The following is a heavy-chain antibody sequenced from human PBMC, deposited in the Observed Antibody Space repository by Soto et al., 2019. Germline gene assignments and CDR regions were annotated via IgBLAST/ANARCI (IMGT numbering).Heavy chain of an antibody. Sequence: GGSLRLSCAASGFTFSSYSMNWVRQAPGKGLEWVSSISSSSSYIYYADSVKGRFTISRDNAKNPLYLQMNSLRAEDTAVYYCARVVVTTSAFNIWGQGTMVTVSS. D-gene: IGHD1-1*01. J-gene: IGHJ3*02. CDR2: ISSSSSYI. CDR1: GFTFSSYS. V-gene: IGHV3-21*01. CDR3: ARVVVTTSAFNI.